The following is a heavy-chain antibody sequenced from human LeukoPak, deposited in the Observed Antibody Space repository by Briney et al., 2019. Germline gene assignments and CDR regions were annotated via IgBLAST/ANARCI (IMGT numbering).Heavy chain of an antibody. J-gene: IGHJ4*02. CDR3: ARGDYGSGSYALDY. Sequence: SVKVSCKASGGTFSSYAISWVRQAPGQGLEWMGRIIPIFDIPNYAQKFQGRVTITADKSTSTAYMELNSLRSDDTAVYYCARGDYGSGSYALDYWGQGTLVTVSS. CDR1: GGTFSSYA. V-gene: IGHV1-69*04. CDR2: IIPIFDIP. D-gene: IGHD3-10*01.